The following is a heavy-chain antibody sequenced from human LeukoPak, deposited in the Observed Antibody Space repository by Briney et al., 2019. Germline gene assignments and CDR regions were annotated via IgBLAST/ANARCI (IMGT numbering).Heavy chain of an antibody. CDR2: ISGSGGST. J-gene: IGHJ2*01. CDR3: AKIPSSFWSGYSSGWYFDL. D-gene: IGHD3-3*01. Sequence: GGSLRLSCAASGFTFSSYAMSWVRQAPGEGLEWVSAISGSGGSTYYADSVKGRFTISRDNSKNTLYLQMNSLRAEDTAVYYCAKIPSSFWSGYSSGWYFDLWGRGTLVTVSS. CDR1: GFTFSSYA. V-gene: IGHV3-23*01.